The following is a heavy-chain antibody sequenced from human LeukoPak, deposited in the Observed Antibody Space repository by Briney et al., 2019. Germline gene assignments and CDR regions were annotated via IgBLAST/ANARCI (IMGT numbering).Heavy chain of an antibody. CDR2: IYYTGST. Sequence: PSETLSLTCTVSGGSIGTFYWSWIRRPPGKGLEWIGYIYYTGSTNYNPSLESRVTISVDTSKNQVSLRLTSVTAADTAVYYCVREQRSYDFSSSFYVAHGMDVWGQGTTVIVSS. D-gene: IGHD3-3*01. CDR3: VREQRSYDFSSSFYVAHGMDV. J-gene: IGHJ6*02. CDR1: GGSIGTFY. V-gene: IGHV4-59*01.